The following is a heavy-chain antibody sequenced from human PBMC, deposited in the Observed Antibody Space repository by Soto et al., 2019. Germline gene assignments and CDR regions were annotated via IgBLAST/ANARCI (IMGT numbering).Heavy chain of an antibody. Sequence: QVQLVQSGAEVKKPGASVKVSCKASGYTFTSYGISWVRQAPGQGLEWMGWISAYNGNTNYAQKLQGRVTMTTDTSTSTAYMELRSLRSDDTAVYYCARALYCSSTSCDTGEVFDYWGQGTLVTVSS. CDR1: GYTFTSYG. V-gene: IGHV1-18*01. J-gene: IGHJ4*02. CDR3: ARALYCSSTSCDTGEVFDY. CDR2: ISAYNGNT. D-gene: IGHD2-2*01.